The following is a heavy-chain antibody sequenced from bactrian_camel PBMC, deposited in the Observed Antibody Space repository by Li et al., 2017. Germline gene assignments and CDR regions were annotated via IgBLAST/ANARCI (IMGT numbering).Heavy chain of an antibody. J-gene: IGHJ4*01. Sequence: DVQLVESGGGSVQAGGSLRLSCTASGYTFSSGYCMGWFRQGPGKGLEWVSSSSSGALSLVYADSVKGRFTISRDNARDTVYLQMNNLKPEDTAMYYCAAGLWTNTPQCGKRNNYWGRGTQVTVS. CDR2: SSSGALSL. V-gene: IGHV3S40*01. D-gene: IGHD3*01. CDR1: GYTFSSGYC. CDR3: AAGLWTNTPQCGKRNNY.